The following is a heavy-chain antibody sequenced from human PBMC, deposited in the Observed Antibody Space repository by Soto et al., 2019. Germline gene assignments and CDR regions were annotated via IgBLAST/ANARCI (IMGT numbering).Heavy chain of an antibody. CDR1: GGSISSYY. CDR3: AVPAAMDDAFDI. V-gene: IGHV4-59*01. CDR2: IYYSGST. J-gene: IGHJ3*02. Sequence: SETLSLTCTVSGGSISSYYWSWIRQPPGKGLEWIGYIYYSGSTNYNPSLKSRVTISVDTSKNQFSLKLSSVTAADTAVYYCAVPAAMDDAFDIWGQGTMVTVSS. D-gene: IGHD2-2*01.